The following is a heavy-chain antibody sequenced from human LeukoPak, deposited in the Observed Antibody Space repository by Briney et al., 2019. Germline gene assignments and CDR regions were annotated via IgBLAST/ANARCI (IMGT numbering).Heavy chain of an antibody. CDR1: GDSMSSGSSF. Sequence: PSQTLSLTCTVSGDSMSSGSSFWRWIRQPAGKGLEWIGRIYTSGSTIYNPSLKSRVTISVDTSKNQFSLNLSSVTVADTAVYYCARDLTIFPYNWFDPWGQGTLVTVSS. D-gene: IGHD3-3*01. CDR2: IYTSGST. CDR3: ARDLTIFPYNWFDP. J-gene: IGHJ5*02. V-gene: IGHV4-61*02.